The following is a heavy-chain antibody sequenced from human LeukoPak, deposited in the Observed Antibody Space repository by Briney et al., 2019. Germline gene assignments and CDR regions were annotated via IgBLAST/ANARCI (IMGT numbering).Heavy chain of an antibody. V-gene: IGHV1-18*01. CDR1: GYTFTRYG. Sequence: PAAAVTVSCKASGYTFTRYGISWVGQAPGEGVEGMGWTSAYNGNTNYAQQLQGSLPMTTDTSTSPAYMELRSLRSDDTAVYYCARDLRHIVVVTATDAFDIWGQGTMVTVSS. CDR2: TSAYNGNT. J-gene: IGHJ3*02. D-gene: IGHD2-21*02. CDR3: ARDLRHIVVVTATDAFDI.